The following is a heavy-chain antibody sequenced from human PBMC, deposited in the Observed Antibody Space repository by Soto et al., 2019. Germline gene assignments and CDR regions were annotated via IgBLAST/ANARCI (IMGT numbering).Heavy chain of an antibody. D-gene: IGHD4-17*01. CDR3: AKGFDYGDTKHIDH. CDR1: GFDFSTHA. CDR2: ITNTGITT. J-gene: IGHJ4*02. V-gene: IGHV3-23*01. Sequence: GGSLRRSWAASGFDFSTHALTWVRQAPGKGLEWLSSITNTGITTHYADSVKGRFTISRENSRNTLHLQLNNLRVDDTAVYYCAKGFDYGDTKHIDHWGQGTLVTVSS.